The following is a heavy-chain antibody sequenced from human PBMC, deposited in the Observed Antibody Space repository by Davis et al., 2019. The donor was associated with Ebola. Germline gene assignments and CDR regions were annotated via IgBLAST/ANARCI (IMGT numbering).Heavy chain of an antibody. CDR1: GGSFSGYY. J-gene: IGHJ2*01. CDR2: INHSGRT. V-gene: IGHV4-34*01. CDR3: ARAFHNWYFDL. Sequence: MPSETLSLTCAVYGGSFSGYYWIWIRQPPGKGLEWIGEINHSGRTNYNPSLKSRVTISLDTSRNQFSLRLGSLTAADTAVYYCARAFHNWYFDLWGRGTLVTVSS.